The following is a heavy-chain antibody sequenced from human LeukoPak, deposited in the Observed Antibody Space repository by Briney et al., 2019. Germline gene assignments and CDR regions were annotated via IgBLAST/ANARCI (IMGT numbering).Heavy chain of an antibody. J-gene: IGHJ4*02. D-gene: IGHD5-18*01. V-gene: IGHV4-34*01. CDR1: GGSFSGYY. CDR3: ARAPDTAMVIGIDY. Sequence: SENLSLTCAVYGGSFSGYYWSWIRQPPGKGLEWIGEINHSGSTNYNPSLKSRVTISVDTSKNQFSLKLSSVTAADTAVYYCARAPDTAMVIGIDYWGQGTLVTVSS. CDR2: INHSGST.